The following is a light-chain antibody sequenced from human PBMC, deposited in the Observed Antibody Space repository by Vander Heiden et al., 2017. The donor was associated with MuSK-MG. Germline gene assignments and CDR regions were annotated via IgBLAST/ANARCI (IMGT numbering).Light chain of an antibody. CDR3: QHYGNSPT. J-gene: IGKJ1*01. Sequence: DIVLTQSPGTLSLSPGERATLSCRASQGINRALLAWYRQKPGQAPRLLIYGASSRATGIADRLSGSGSGTDFTLTISRLEPEDFAVYYCQHYGNSPTFGQGTKVEIK. CDR2: GAS. CDR1: QGINRAL. V-gene: IGKV3-20*01.